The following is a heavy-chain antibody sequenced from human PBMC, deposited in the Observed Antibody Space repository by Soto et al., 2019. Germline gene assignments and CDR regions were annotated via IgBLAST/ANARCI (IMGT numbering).Heavy chain of an antibody. D-gene: IGHD2-2*01. V-gene: IGHV1-8*01. CDR1: GYTFTTYD. J-gene: IGHJ5*02. CDR3: VRGGFLSHDHVIIAPATLGFDP. CDR2: MNPNRTNT. Sequence: ASVKVSCKASGYTFTTYDINWVRQAPGQGLEWMGWMNPNRTNTGYAEKFQGRVTMTRDTSISTTYMELSSLRYDDTAVYYCVRGGFLSHDHVIIAPATLGFDPRGQGTLVTVSS.